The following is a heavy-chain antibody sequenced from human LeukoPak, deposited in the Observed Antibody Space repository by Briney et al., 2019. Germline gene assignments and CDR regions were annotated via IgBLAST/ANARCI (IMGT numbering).Heavy chain of an antibody. D-gene: IGHD3-10*01. CDR3: ARDIWFGVSYGMDV. Sequence: SETLSLTCTVSGDSISLYYWSWIRQPPGKGLEWVGYIYYSGSTDYNPSLTSRVTISVDTSKNQFSLKLSSVTAADTAVYYCARDIWFGVSYGMDVWGQGTTVTVSS. J-gene: IGHJ6*02. CDR2: IYYSGST. V-gene: IGHV4-59*12. CDR1: GDSISLYY.